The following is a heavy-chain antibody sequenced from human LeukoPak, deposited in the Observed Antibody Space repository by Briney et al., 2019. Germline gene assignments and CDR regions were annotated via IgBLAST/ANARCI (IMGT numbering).Heavy chain of an antibody. J-gene: IGHJ6*03. D-gene: IGHD4-17*01. CDR3: AKSSRLRPDVYYYYYYMDV. CDR2: ISGSGGST. Sequence: PGGSLRLSCAASGFTFSSYAMSWVRQAPGKGLEWVSAISGSGGSTYYADSVKGRFTISRDNSKNTLYLQMNSLRAEDTAVYYCAKSSRLRPDVYYYYYYMDVWGKGTTVTVSS. CDR1: GFTFSSYA. V-gene: IGHV3-23*01.